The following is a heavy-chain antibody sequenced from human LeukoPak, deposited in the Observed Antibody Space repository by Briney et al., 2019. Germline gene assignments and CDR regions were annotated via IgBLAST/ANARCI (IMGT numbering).Heavy chain of an antibody. D-gene: IGHD2-8*02. V-gene: IGHV4-34*01. CDR2: INHSGST. J-gene: IGHJ4*02. CDR1: GGSFSGYY. CDR3: ARALTRGYCTGGVCYRSPGCYDY. Sequence: PSETLSLTCAVSGGSFSGYYWSWIRQPPGKGLEWIGEINHSGSTNYNPSLTSRVTISVDTSKNQFSLKLSSVTAADTAVYYCARALTRGYCTGGVCYRSPGCYDYWGRGTLVTVSS.